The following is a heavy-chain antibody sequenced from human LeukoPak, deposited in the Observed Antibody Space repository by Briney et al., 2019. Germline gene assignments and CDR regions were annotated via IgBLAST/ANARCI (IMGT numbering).Heavy chain of an antibody. CDR2: IYPGDSDT. CDR3: ARLVRKHIVVRPVEYFQH. Sequence: GESLKISCKGSGYSFTSYWIGWVRQMPGKGLEWMGIIYPGDSDTRYSPSFQGQVTISADKSISTAYLQRSSLKASDTAMYYCARLVRKHIVVRPVEYFQHWGQGTLVTVSS. V-gene: IGHV5-51*01. D-gene: IGHD2-21*01. CDR1: GYSFTSYW. J-gene: IGHJ1*01.